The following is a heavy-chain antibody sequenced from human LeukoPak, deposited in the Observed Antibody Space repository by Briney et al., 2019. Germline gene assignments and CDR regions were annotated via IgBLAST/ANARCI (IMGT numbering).Heavy chain of an antibody. Sequence: GGSLSLSCAASGFTFDDYAMQWVRQAPGKGMEWVSGISWNSGSIGYADSVKGRFTISRDNAKNSLYLQMNSLRAEDTALYYCAKDMGGPQPYYYYYGMDVWGQGTTVTVSS. CDR3: AKDMGGPQPYYYYYGMDV. D-gene: IGHD3-16*01. CDR1: GFTFDDYA. CDR2: ISWNSGSI. V-gene: IGHV3-9*01. J-gene: IGHJ6*02.